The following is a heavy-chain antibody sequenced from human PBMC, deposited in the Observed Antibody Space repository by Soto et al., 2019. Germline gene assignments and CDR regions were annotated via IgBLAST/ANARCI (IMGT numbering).Heavy chain of an antibody. CDR2: TYYRSKWHT. CDR3: ARDLHGTYYYDS. Sequence: QLQLQESGPGLVKPSQTLSLTCDISGDSVSSTSSIWNWIRQSPSRGLEWLGRTYYRSKWHTDYAASVRGRITINPDTPKNQVFLQLSSVTPDDTAVYFCARDLHGTYYYDSWGQGTLVTVSS. V-gene: IGHV6-1*01. D-gene: IGHD1-1*01. CDR1: GDSVSSTSSI. J-gene: IGHJ4*02.